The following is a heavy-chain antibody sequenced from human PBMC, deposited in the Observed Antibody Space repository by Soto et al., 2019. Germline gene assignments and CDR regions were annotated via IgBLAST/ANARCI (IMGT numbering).Heavy chain of an antibody. CDR2: SDYSGST. D-gene: IGHD3-3*01. Sequence: PSETLSLTCIVSGDSISSSSYYWGWIRQPPGKGLEWIGSSDYSGSTYYNPSLKSRGTRSVDTSTNQFSLRLSSVTAADTAVYYCARTSAYGTGRHHGVFDFWGKGTLVTVSS. CDR3: ARTSAYGTGRHHGVFDF. V-gene: IGHV4-39*07. CDR1: GDSISSSSYY. J-gene: IGHJ4*02.